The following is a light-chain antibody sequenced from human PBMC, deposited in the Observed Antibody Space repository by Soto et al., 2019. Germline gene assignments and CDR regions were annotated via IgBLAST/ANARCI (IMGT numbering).Light chain of an antibody. J-gene: IGKJ2*01. V-gene: IGKV3-11*01. Sequence: EIVLTQSPATLSLSPGERATLSCRASQSVSSYLAWYQQKPGQAPRLLIYDASNRATGIPARFXGSGXGTXXXXXXXXXXPEDFAVXYCQQRSNWPPYTFGQGTKLEIK. CDR2: DAS. CDR1: QSVSSY. CDR3: QQRSNWPPYT.